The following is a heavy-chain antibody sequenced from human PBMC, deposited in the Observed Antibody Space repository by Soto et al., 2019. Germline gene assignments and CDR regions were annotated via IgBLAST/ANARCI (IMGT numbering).Heavy chain of an antibody. CDR3: ARVNGGYSSGWFLY. Sequence: GGSLRLSCAASGIILSNYGVHWVRQAPGKGLERVAVIWYDGSKKYYADSVKGRFTISRDNSENTVYLQMNNLRAEDTALYYCARVNGGYSSGWFLYWGQGTLVTVSS. D-gene: IGHD6-19*01. CDR1: GIILSNYG. V-gene: IGHV3-33*01. CDR2: IWYDGSKK. J-gene: IGHJ4*02.